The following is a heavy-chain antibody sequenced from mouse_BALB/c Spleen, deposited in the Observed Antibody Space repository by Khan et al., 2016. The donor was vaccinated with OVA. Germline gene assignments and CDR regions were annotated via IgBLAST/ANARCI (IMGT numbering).Heavy chain of an antibody. CDR3: ASAYYGNYREAMDY. CDR1: GFSLTGYG. J-gene: IGHJ4*01. Sequence: QVQLKESGPGLVAPSQSLSITCTVSGFSLTGYGVNWVRQPPGKGLEWLGMIWGDGSTDYNSALKSRLSISKDNSKSKVFLKMNSLQTDDPARYYCASAYYGNYREAMDYWGQGTSVTVSS. D-gene: IGHD2-10*01. CDR2: IWGDGST. V-gene: IGHV2-6-7*01.